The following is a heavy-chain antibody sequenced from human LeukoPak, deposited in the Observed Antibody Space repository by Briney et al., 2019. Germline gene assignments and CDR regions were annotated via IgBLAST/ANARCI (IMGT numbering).Heavy chain of an antibody. D-gene: IGHD3-22*01. J-gene: IGHJ1*01. V-gene: IGHV3-53*01. CDR1: GFTFSSYG. CDR2: IYSSGTT. Sequence: GGSLRLSCAASGFTFSSYGMNWVRQAPGKGLDWVSIIYSSGTTYYADSVKGRFTISRDNSENTVYLQMNSLTAEDTAVYYCAKFFAYDNSGRYNGYFQHWGQGTLVTVSS. CDR3: AKFFAYDNSGRYNGYFQH.